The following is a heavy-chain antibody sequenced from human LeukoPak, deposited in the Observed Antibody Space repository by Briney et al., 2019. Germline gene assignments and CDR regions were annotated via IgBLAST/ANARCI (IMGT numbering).Heavy chain of an antibody. J-gene: IGHJ6*03. CDR3: ARYLWFGEKAHYYYYYYMDV. CDR1: GYTFTGYY. V-gene: IGHV1-18*04. D-gene: IGHD3-10*01. Sequence: ASVKVSCKASGYTFTGYYMHWVRQAPGQGLEWLGGIRTYDDNANYAERLQGRVTMTTDTSTSTAYMELRSLRSDDTAVYYCARYLWFGEKAHYYYYYYMDVWGKGTTVTISS. CDR2: IRTYDDNA.